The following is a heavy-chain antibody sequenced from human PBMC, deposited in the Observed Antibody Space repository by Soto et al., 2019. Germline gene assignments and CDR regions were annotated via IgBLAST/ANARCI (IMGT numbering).Heavy chain of an antibody. D-gene: IGHD3-22*01. CDR1: GFTFSDYY. V-gene: IGHV3-11*05. J-gene: IGHJ4*01. CDR2: ISSSSYT. Sequence: ALRLSCAASGFTFSDYYMSWIRQAPGKGLEWVSYISSSSYTNYADSVKGRFTISRDNAKNSLYLQMNSLKTEDTAVYYCTTDSYFTLKLVRFDYWGLGTLVTVSS. CDR3: TTDSYFTLKLVRFDY.